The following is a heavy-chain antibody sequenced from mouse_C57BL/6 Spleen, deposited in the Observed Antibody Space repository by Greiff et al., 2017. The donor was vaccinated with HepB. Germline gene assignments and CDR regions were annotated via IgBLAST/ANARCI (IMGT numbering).Heavy chain of an antibody. D-gene: IGHD2-3*01. CDR1: GYTFTDYE. Sequence: QVQLQQSGAELVRPGASVTLSCKASGYTFTDYEMHWVKQTPVHGLEWIGAIDPETGGTAYNQKFKGKAILTADKSSSTAYMELRSLTSEDSAVYYCTRSRDGYFDAMDYWGQGTSVTVSS. J-gene: IGHJ4*01. V-gene: IGHV1-15*01. CDR2: IDPETGGT. CDR3: TRSRDGYFDAMDY.